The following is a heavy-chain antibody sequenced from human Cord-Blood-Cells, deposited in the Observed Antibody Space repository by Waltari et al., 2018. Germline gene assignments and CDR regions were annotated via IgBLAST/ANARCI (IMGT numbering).Heavy chain of an antibody. J-gene: IGHJ4*02. Sequence: QVQLVESGGGVVQPGRSLRLSCAASGFTFRSYAMHWVRQAPGKGREWVAVISYDGSNKYYADSVKGRFTISRDNSKNTLYLQMNSLRAEDTAVYYCARDHYSSSSFDYWGQGTLVTVSS. CDR2: ISYDGSNK. CDR3: ARDHYSSSSFDY. D-gene: IGHD6-6*01. V-gene: IGHV3-30-3*01. CDR1: GFTFRSYA.